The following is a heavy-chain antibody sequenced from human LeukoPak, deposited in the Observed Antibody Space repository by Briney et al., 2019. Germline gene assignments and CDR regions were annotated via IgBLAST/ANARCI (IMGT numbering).Heavy chain of an antibody. D-gene: IGHD2-21*02. V-gene: IGHV3-13*01. CDR3: ARGSGPGVTAIDS. J-gene: IGHJ4*02. CDR2: FHTDGGT. Sequence: GGSLRLSCAASGFTFSNYDMHWVRQAPGKGLEWVSAFHTDGGTHCLGSVKGRFTISREDAKNSLYLQMNTLRAGDTAVYYCARGSGPGVTAIDSWGQGTLVIVSS. CDR1: GFTFSNYD.